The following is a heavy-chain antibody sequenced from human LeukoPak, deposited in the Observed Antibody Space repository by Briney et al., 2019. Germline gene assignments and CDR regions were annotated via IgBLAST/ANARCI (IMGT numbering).Heavy chain of an antibody. Sequence: PSETLSLTCTVSGGSISSSSYYWGWIRQPPGKGLEWIGSIYYSGSTYYNPSLKSRVTISVDASKNQFSLKLSSVTAADTAVYYCAREGDTLLEYYFGYWGQETLVTVSS. CDR3: AREGDTLLEYYFGY. J-gene: IGHJ4*02. CDR2: IYYSGST. CDR1: GGSISSSSYY. D-gene: IGHD3-16*01. V-gene: IGHV4-39*07.